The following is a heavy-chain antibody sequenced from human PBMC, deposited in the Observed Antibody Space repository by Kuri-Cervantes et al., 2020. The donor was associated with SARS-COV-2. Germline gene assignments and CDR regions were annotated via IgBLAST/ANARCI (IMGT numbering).Heavy chain of an antibody. Sequence: SVKVSCKASGFTFTSSAMQWVRQARGQRLEWIGWIVVGSGNTNYAQKFQERVTITRDMSTSTVYMELGSLRSEDTAVYYCARENQVCSGGSCYSASNWFDPWGQGTLVTGSS. CDR2: IVVGSGNT. D-gene: IGHD2-15*01. CDR3: ARENQVCSGGSCYSASNWFDP. V-gene: IGHV1-58*02. CDR1: GFTFTSSA. J-gene: IGHJ5*02.